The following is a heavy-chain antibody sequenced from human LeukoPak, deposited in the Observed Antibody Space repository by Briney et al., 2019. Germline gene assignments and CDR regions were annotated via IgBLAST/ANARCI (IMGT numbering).Heavy chain of an antibody. CDR1: GYTFTSYG. V-gene: IGHV1-18*01. D-gene: IGHD5-24*01. J-gene: IGHJ4*02. Sequence: ASVKVSCKASGYTFTSYGISWVRQAPGQGLEWMGWISGYNGNTNYAQKVQGRVTMTTDTSTTTAYMELRSLTSDDTAVYYCARADGYNLLAVFDYWGQGTLVTVPS. CDR3: ARADGYNLLAVFDY. CDR2: ISGYNGNT.